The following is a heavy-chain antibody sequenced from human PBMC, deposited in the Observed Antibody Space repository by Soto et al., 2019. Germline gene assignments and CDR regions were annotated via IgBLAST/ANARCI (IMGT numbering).Heavy chain of an antibody. CDR2: ISYDGSNK. Sequence: QVQLVESGGGVVQPGRSLRLSCAASGFTFSSYGMHWVRQAPGKGLEWVAVISYDGSNKYYADSVKGRFTISRDNSKNTLYLQMNSLRAEDTAVYYCAKVQRSSGWYYFDYWGQGTLVTVSS. V-gene: IGHV3-30*18. D-gene: IGHD6-19*01. CDR1: GFTFSSYG. J-gene: IGHJ4*02. CDR3: AKVQRSSGWYYFDY.